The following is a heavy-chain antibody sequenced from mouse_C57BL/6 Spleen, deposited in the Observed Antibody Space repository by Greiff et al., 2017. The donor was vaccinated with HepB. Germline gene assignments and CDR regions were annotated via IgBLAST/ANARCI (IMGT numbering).Heavy chain of an antibody. CDR1: GYAFSSSW. V-gene: IGHV1-82*01. J-gene: IGHJ1*03. D-gene: IGHD1-1*01. CDR2: IYPGDGDT. CDR3: AGSPTVVATRYFDD. Sequence: QVQLQQSGPELVKPGASVKISCKASGYAFSSSWMNWVKQRPGKGLEWIGRIYPGDGDTNYNGKFKGKATLTADKTSSTAYMQLSSLTSEDSAVDFCAGSPTVVATRYFDDWGTGTTVTVSS.